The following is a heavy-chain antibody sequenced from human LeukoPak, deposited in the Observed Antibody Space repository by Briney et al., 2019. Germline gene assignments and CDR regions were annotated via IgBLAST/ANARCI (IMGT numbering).Heavy chain of an antibody. CDR1: GFTLSNNY. Sequence: GGSLRLSCAASGFTLSNNYMSWVRQAPGKGLEWVSVIYSGGSTYNADSVKGRFTISRDNSKNTLYLQMNSLRAEDTAVYYCARSVPTVGLGAFDIWGQGTMVTVSS. V-gene: IGHV3-53*01. D-gene: IGHD4-17*01. CDR2: IYSGGST. J-gene: IGHJ3*02. CDR3: ARSVPTVGLGAFDI.